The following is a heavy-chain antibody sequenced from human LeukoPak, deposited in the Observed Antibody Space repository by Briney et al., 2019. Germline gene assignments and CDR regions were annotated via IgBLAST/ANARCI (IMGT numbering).Heavy chain of an antibody. CDR3: ARQYSSLLYYFDY. CDR1: GFTVSSNY. J-gene: IGHJ4*02. CDR2: IYSGDGT. V-gene: IGHV3-53*01. D-gene: IGHD6-6*01. Sequence: GGSLRLSCAASGFTVSSNYMSWVRQAPGKGLEWVSVIYSGDGTYYADSVKGRFTISRDNAKNTLYLQMNSLRAEDTAVYYCARQYSSLLYYFDYWGQGTLVTVSP.